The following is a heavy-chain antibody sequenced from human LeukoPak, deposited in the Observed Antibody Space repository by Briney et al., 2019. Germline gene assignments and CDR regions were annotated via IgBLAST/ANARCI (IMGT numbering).Heavy chain of an antibody. CDR1: GGSFSGCY. D-gene: IGHD4-17*01. Sequence: SETLSLTCAVYGGSFSGCYWSWIRQPPGKGLEWIGEINHSGSTNYNPSLKSRVTISIDTSKNQFSLKLSSVTAADTAVYYCASPLTTVTTRGPPGYWGQGTLVTVSS. V-gene: IGHV4-34*01. CDR2: INHSGST. J-gene: IGHJ4*02. CDR3: ASPLTTVTTRGPPGY.